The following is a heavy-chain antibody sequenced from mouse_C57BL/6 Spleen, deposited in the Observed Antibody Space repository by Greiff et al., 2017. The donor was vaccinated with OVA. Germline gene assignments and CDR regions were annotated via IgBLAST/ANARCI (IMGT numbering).Heavy chain of an antibody. CDR1: GYTFTSYR. V-gene: IGHV1-74*01. Sequence: VQLQQPGAELVKPGASVKVSCKASGYTFTSYRMHWVKQRPGQGLEWIGRLHPSDSDTNYNQKFKGKATLTVDKSSSTAYMQLSSLTSEDSAVYYCAIPTEGWYFDVWGTGTTVTVSS. CDR3: AIPTEGWYFDV. CDR2: LHPSDSDT. J-gene: IGHJ1*03.